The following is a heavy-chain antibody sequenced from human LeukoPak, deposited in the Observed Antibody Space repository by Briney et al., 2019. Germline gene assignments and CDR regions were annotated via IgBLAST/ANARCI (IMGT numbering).Heavy chain of an antibody. CDR1: GYTFTTYY. CDR3: AREIYGRFDY. J-gene: IGHJ4*02. D-gene: IGHD4-17*01. V-gene: IGHV1-46*01. Sequence: ASVKVSCKASGYTFTTYYMHWVRQAPGQGLVWMGLINPSGGGTRYAQKFQGRVTMTRDTSTSTAYLELRSLRSDDTAIYYCAREIYGRFDYWGQGTLVTVSS. CDR2: INPSGGGT.